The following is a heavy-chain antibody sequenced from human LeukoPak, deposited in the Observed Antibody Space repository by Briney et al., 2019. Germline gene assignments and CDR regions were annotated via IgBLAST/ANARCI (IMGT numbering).Heavy chain of an antibody. CDR2: IYPADSDT. V-gene: IGHV5-51*01. J-gene: IGHJ4*02. CDR1: GYSFTTYW. D-gene: IGHD3-3*01. CDR3: ARHTGLRFFDS. Sequence: GESLKISCKGSGYSFTTYWIAWVRQMPGKGLEWMGSIYPADSDTRYSPSFQGQVTISADKSITTAYLQWSSLRASDTAMYYCARHTGLRFFDSWGQGTLVAVSS.